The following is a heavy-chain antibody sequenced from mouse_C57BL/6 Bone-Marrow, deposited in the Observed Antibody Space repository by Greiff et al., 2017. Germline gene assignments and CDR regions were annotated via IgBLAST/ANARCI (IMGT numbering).Heavy chain of an antibody. CDR2: IDPSDSYT. J-gene: IGHJ3*01. V-gene: IGHV1-59*01. CDR3: AREQGNYVPY. CDR1: GYTFTSYW. Sequence: QVQLQKPGAELVRPGTSVKLSCKASGYTFTSYWMHWVKQRPGQGLEWIGVIDPSDSYTNYNQKFKGKATLTVDTSSSTAYMQLSSLTSEDSAVYYCAREQGNYVPYWGQGTLVTVSA. D-gene: IGHD2-1*01.